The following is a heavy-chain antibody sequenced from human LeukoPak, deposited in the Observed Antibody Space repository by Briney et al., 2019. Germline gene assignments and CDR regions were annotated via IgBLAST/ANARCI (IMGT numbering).Heavy chain of an antibody. CDR1: GYTFTCYY. CDR3: ARGGYDSSGYYWDYFDY. D-gene: IGHD3-22*01. V-gene: IGHV1-2*02. J-gene: IGHJ4*02. CDR2: INPNSGGT. Sequence: ASVKVSCKASGYTFTCYYMHWVRQAPGQGLEWMGWINPNSGGTNYAQKFQGRVTMTRDTSISTAYMELSRLRSDDTAVYYCARGGYDSSGYYWDYFDYWGQGTLVTVSS.